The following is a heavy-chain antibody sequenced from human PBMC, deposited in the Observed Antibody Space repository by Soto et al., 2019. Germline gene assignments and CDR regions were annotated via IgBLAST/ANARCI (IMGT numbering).Heavy chain of an antibody. Sequence: GGSLRLSCAAFGFTLSYNYISWDRQAPGKRLEWVSVIYSSGNTYYPDSVMGRFTISRDNCNKILYLQMNSLRGEDTAVYYCVRSHTRSNYADRFDPWGQGTMVTVSS. V-gene: IGHV3-66*01. J-gene: IGHJ5*02. CDR1: GFTLSYNY. CDR3: VRSHTRSNYADRFDP. CDR2: IYSSGNT. D-gene: IGHD4-4*01.